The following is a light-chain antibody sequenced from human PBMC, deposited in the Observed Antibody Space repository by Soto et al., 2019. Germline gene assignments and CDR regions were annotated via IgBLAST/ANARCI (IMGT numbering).Light chain of an antibody. V-gene: IGLV2-23*02. CDR2: EVI. CDR3: CSYAGSSTYV. Sequence: QSVLTQPASVSGSPGQSITISCTGTSSDVGSYNLVSWYQQHPGKAPKLMIYEVIKRPSGFFNRFSGSKSGNTASLTFFGLQAEDEADYYCCSYAGSSTYVFGTGTKVTVL. CDR1: SSDVGSYNL. J-gene: IGLJ1*01.